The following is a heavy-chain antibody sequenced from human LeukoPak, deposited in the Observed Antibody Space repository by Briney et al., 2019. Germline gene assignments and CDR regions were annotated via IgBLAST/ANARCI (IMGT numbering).Heavy chain of an antibody. CDR3: ARGDVAAVSWFDP. J-gene: IGHJ5*02. CDR1: GGTFSSYA. CDR2: IIPIFGTA. V-gene: IGHV1-69*05. D-gene: IGHD6-19*01. Sequence: SVKVSCKASGGTFSSYAISWVRQAPGQGREWMGRIIPIFGTANYAQKFQGRVTITTDESTSTAYMELSSLRPEDTAVYYCARGDVAAVSWFDPWGQGTLVTVSS.